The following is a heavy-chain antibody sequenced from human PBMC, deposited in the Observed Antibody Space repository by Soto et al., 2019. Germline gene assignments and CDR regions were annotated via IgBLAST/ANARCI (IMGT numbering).Heavy chain of an antibody. CDR3: ARDRRSSSGYYYYYYGMDV. CDR1: GFTFSSYG. Sequence: EVQLVESGGGLVKPGGSLRLSCAASGFTFSSYGMNWVRQAPGKGLEWVSSISSSSSYIYYADSVKGRFTISRDNAKNSLYLQMNSLRAEDTAVYYCARDRRSSSGYYYYYYGMDVWGQGTTVTVSS. V-gene: IGHV3-21*01. J-gene: IGHJ6*02. D-gene: IGHD6-6*01. CDR2: ISSSSSYI.